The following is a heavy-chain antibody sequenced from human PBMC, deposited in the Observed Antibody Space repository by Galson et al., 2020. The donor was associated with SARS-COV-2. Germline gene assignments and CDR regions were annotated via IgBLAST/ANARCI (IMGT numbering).Heavy chain of an antibody. CDR3: ARVHDPLGYCSSTSCYSIDY. J-gene: IGHJ4*02. CDR2: IYYSGST. Sequence: SETLSLTCTVSGGSISSSSYYWGWIRQPPGKGLEWIGSIYYSGSTYYNPSLKSRVTISVDTSKNQFSLKLSSVTAADTAVYYCARVHDPLGYCSSTSCYSIDYWGQGTLVTVSS. D-gene: IGHD2-2*01. CDR1: GGSISSSSYY. V-gene: IGHV4-39*07.